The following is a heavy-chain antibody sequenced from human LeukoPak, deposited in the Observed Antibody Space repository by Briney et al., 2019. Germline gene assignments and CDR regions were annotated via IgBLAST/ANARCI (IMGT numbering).Heavy chain of an antibody. CDR3: ARAARIFPLDY. CDR2: ISSSGSTI. Sequence: GGSLRLSCAASGFTFSSYEMNWVRQAPGKGLEWVSYISSSGSTIYYADSVKGRFTISRDNAKNSLYLQMNSVRAEDTAVYYCARAARIFPLDYWGQGNLVTVSS. V-gene: IGHV3-48*03. CDR1: GFTFSSYE. J-gene: IGHJ4*02. D-gene: IGHD2-21*01.